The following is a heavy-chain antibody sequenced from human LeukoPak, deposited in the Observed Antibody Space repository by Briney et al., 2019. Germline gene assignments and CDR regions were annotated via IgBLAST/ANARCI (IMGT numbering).Heavy chain of an antibody. D-gene: IGHD3-10*01. V-gene: IGHV4-31*03. CDR2: IYYSGSA. Sequence: PSETLSLTCTVSGGTISSGGYYWSWIRQHPGKGLEWIGYIYYSGSAYYNPSLKSRVTISVDTSKNQFSLKLTSVTAADTAVYYCARAGVYDFGLGSYYIDYWGQGTLVTVSS. J-gene: IGHJ4*02. CDR1: GGTISSGGYY. CDR3: ARAGVYDFGLGSYYIDY.